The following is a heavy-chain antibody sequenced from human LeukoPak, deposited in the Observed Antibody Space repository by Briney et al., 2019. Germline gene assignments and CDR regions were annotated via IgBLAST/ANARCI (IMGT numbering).Heavy chain of an antibody. D-gene: IGHD5-12*01. CDR3: ARATAGYAAFDY. J-gene: IGHJ4*02. CDR2: IYYSGST. CDR1: GVSISSYY. Sequence: SETLSLTCTVSGVSISSYYWSWLRQPPGKGLEWLGYIYYSGSTNYNPSLKSRVTISVDTSKNQFSLKLSSVTAADTAVYYCARATAGYAAFDYWGQGTLVTVSS. V-gene: IGHV4-59*01.